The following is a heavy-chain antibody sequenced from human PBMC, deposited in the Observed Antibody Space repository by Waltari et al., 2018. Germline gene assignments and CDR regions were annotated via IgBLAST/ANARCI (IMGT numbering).Heavy chain of an antibody. CDR1: AYLLRNTG. V-gene: IGHV3-15*01. CDR3: TTDPHYYRSGTSYYALDV. D-gene: IGHD3-10*01. CDR2: IKSRLNGETT. Sequence: DAQLLTSGRRLIKPGEPLTLPCGVSAYLLRNTGMSRVRESPGKGLEGVGLIKSRLNGETTDYAAPVRGRFTISRDNLKNILYLQMNSLKIEDTAIYFCTTDPHYYRSGTSYYALDVWGQGSMVTVSS. J-gene: IGHJ3*01.